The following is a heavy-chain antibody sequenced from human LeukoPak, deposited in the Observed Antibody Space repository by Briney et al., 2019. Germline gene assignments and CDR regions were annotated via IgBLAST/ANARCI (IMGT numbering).Heavy chain of an antibody. Sequence: GRSLRLSCAASGFTFNDYGMHWVRQAPGKGLEWVAVIWNDGGNTYHADSVKGRFTISRDNSKNTLYLQMNSLRAEDTAVYYCARDRGSRWFGPIDYWGQGTLVTVSS. D-gene: IGHD6-13*01. V-gene: IGHV3-33*08. CDR2: IWNDGGNT. CDR3: ARDRGSRWFGPIDY. J-gene: IGHJ4*02. CDR1: GFTFNDYG.